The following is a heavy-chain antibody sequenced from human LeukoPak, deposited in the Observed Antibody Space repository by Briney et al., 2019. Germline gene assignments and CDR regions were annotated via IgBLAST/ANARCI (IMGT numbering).Heavy chain of an antibody. CDR2: IKSKTDGGTT. CDR3: ARTPNIAVAGKAGGGDY. Sequence: PGGSLRLSCAASGFTFSNAWMSWVRQAPGKGLEWVGRIKSKTDGGTTDYAAPVKGRFTISRDDSKNTLYLQMNSLKTEDTAVYYCARTPNIAVAGKAGGGDYWGQGTLVTVSS. D-gene: IGHD6-19*01. J-gene: IGHJ4*02. CDR1: GFTFSNAW. V-gene: IGHV3-15*01.